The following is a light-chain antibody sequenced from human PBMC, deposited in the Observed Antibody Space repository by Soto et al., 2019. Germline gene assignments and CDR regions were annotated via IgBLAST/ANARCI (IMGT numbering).Light chain of an antibody. V-gene: IGKV3-11*01. Sequence: EIVLTQSPATLSLSPGERATLSCRASQSVSSYLAWYQQKPGQAPRLLIYDASNRATGIPARFSGSGSGTDFTLTISSLEPEDFAVYYCQQRSNWPLTFGAGTKVEIK. CDR2: DAS. CDR3: QQRSNWPLT. CDR1: QSVSSY. J-gene: IGKJ4*01.